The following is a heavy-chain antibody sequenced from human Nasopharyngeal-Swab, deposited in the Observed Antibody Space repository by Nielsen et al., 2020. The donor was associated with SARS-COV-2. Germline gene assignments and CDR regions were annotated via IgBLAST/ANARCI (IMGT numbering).Heavy chain of an antibody. Sequence: ASVKVSCKASGYTFTSYAMHWVRQAPGQRLEWMGWINAGNGNTKYSQKFQGRVTITRDTSASTAYMKLSSLRSEDTAVYYCARSSSPAAFDIWGQGTMVTVSS. CDR3: ARSSSPAAFDI. CDR1: GYTFTSYA. V-gene: IGHV1-3*01. CDR2: INAGNGNT. J-gene: IGHJ3*02.